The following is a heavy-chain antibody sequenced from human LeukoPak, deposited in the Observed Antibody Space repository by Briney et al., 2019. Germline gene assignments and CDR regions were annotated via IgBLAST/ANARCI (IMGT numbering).Heavy chain of an antibody. CDR3: ARDLYSYGYYYYGMDV. J-gene: IGHJ6*02. CDR2: IKQDGSEK. Sequence: PGGSLRLSCAASGFTFSSYWVSWVRQAPGKGLEWVANIKQDGSEKYYVDSVKGRFTISRDNAKNSLYLQMNSLRAEDTAVYYCARDLYSYGYYYYGMDVWGQGTTVTVSS. CDR1: GFTFSSYW. D-gene: IGHD5-18*01. V-gene: IGHV3-7*01.